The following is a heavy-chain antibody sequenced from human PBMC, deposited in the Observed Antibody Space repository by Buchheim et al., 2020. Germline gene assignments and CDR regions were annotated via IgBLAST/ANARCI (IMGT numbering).Heavy chain of an antibody. Sequence: EVQLLESGGGLVQPGGSLRLSCAASGFTFSSYAMSWVRQAPGKGLEWVSAISGSGGSTYYADSVKGRFTISRDNSKNTLYLQMNSLRAEDTAVYYCAKEGDLGVYDFWSGRDYYYYGMDVWSQGTT. J-gene: IGHJ6*02. V-gene: IGHV3-23*01. CDR3: AKEGDLGVYDFWSGRDYYYYGMDV. CDR2: ISGSGGST. D-gene: IGHD3-3*01. CDR1: GFTFSSYA.